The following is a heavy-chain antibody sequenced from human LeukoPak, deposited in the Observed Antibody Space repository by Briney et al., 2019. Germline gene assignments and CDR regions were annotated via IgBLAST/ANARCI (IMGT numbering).Heavy chain of an antibody. CDR2: ISGSGGST. D-gene: IGHD2-15*01. V-gene: IGHV3-23*01. CDR1: GFTFSIYA. Sequence: GGSLRLSCAASGFTFSIYAMSWVRQAPGKGREWVSAISGSGGSTYYADSVKGRFTISRDNSKNTLYLQTNSLRAEDTAVYYCAKDATLGYRDYWGQGTLVTVSS. CDR3: AKDATLGYRDY. J-gene: IGHJ4*02.